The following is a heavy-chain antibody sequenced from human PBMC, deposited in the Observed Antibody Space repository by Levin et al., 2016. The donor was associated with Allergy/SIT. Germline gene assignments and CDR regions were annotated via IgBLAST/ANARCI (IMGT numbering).Heavy chain of an antibody. CDR3: ARGAPRGAFDI. J-gene: IGHJ3*02. D-gene: IGHD4/OR15-4a*01. V-gene: IGHV4-31*02. Sequence: PGKGLEWIGYIYYSGSTYYNPSLKSRVTISVDTSKNQFSLKLSSVTAADTAVYYCARGAPRGAFDIWGQGTMVTVSS. CDR2: IYYSGST.